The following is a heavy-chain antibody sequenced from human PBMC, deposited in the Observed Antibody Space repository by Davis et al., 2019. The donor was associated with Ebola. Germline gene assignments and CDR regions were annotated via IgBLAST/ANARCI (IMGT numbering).Heavy chain of an antibody. J-gene: IGHJ6*02. Sequence: PGGSLRLSCTVSGGSISSYYWSWIRQPAGKGLEWIGRIYTSGSTNYNPSLKSRVTMSVDTSKNQFSLKLSSVTAADTAVYYCVREREEQWLPHPYGMDVWGQGTTVTVSS. CDR2: IYTSGST. D-gene: IGHD6-19*01. V-gene: IGHV4-4*07. CDR3: VREREEQWLPHPYGMDV. CDR1: GGSISSYY.